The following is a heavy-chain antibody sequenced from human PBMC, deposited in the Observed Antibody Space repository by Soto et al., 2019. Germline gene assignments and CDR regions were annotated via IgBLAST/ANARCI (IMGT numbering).Heavy chain of an antibody. CDR2: ISWNSGSI. Sequence: GGSLRLSCAASGFTFDDYAMHWVRQAPGKGLEWVSGISWNSGSIGYADSVKGRFTISRDNAKNSLYLQMNSLRAEDTALYYCAKDSTSHHCSGGSCYNNYYYYYMDVWGKGTTVTVSS. V-gene: IGHV3-9*01. CDR3: AKDSTSHHCSGGSCYNNYYYYYMDV. CDR1: GFTFDDYA. J-gene: IGHJ6*03. D-gene: IGHD2-15*01.